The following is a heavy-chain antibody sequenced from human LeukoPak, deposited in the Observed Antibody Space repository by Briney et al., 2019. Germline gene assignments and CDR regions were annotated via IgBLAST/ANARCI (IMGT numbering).Heavy chain of an antibody. CDR3: ARANEYSSSWYYYYMDV. D-gene: IGHD6-13*01. CDR1: GFTFSAYE. Sequence: PGGSLRLSCEASGFTFSAYEMNWVRQAPGKGLEWVSYISSSGSTMYYADSVKGRFTISRDNAKNSLYLQMNSLRAEDTAVYYCARANEYSSSWYYYYMDVWGKGTTVTISS. V-gene: IGHV3-48*03. J-gene: IGHJ6*03. CDR2: ISSSGSTM.